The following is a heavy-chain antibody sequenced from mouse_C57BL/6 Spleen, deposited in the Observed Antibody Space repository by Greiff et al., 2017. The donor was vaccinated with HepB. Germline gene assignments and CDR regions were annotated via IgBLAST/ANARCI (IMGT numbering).Heavy chain of an antibody. CDR3: AGYVGLRHYFDY. CDR1: GYTFTSYW. Sequence: VQLQQPGAELVKPGASVKLSCKASGYTFTSYWMQWVKQRPGQGLEWIGEIEPSDSYTNYNQKFKGKATLTVDTSSSTAYMQLSSLTSEDSAVYYCAGYVGLRHYFDYWGQGTTLTVSS. CDR2: IEPSDSYT. V-gene: IGHV1-50*01. J-gene: IGHJ2*01. D-gene: IGHD2-4*01.